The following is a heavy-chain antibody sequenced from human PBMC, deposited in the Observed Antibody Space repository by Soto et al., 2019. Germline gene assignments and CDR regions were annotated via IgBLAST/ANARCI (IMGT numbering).Heavy chain of an antibody. J-gene: IGHJ5*02. CDR3: ARDPVPAAMLATKNWFDP. V-gene: IGHV1-18*01. CDR1: GYTFTSYG. Sequence: QVQLVQSGAEVKKPGASVKVSCKASGYTFTSYGISWVRQGPGQGLEWMGWISAYNGNTNYAQKLQGRVTMTTDTSTSTAYMELRSLRSDDTAVYYCARDPVPAAMLATKNWFDPWGQGTLVTVST. CDR2: ISAYNGNT. D-gene: IGHD2-2*01.